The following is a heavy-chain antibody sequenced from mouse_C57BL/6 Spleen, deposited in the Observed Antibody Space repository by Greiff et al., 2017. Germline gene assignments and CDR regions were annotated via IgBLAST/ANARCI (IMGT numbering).Heavy chain of an antibody. CDR3: ARILGFYAMDD. CDR1: GYTFTSYW. Sequence: VQLQQPGAELVKPGASVKLSCKASGYTFTSYWMHWVKQRPGQGLEWIGMIHPNSGSTNYNEKFKSKATLTVDKSSSTAYMQLSSLTSEDSAVYYCARILGFYAMDDWGQGTSVTVSS. D-gene: IGHD4-1*01. CDR2: IHPNSGST. J-gene: IGHJ4*01. V-gene: IGHV1-64*01.